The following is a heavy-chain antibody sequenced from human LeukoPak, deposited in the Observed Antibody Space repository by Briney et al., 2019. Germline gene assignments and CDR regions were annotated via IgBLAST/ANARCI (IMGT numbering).Heavy chain of an antibody. Sequence: PGGSLRLSCAASGFTFSSYSMNWVRQAPGKGLEWVSSISSRRSYIYYADSVEGRFTISRDNAKNSLYLQMNSLRAEDTAVYYCETRVVVTAMGSFDYWGQGTLVTVSS. CDR2: ISSRRSYI. CDR1: GFTFSSYS. D-gene: IGHD2-21*02. V-gene: IGHV3-21*01. J-gene: IGHJ4*02. CDR3: ETRVVVTAMGSFDY.